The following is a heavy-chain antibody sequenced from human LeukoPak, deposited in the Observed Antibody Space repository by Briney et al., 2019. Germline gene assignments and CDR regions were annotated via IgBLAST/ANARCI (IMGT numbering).Heavy chain of an antibody. Sequence: ETLSLTCTVSGGSISSYYWSWIRQPPGKGLEWVSGISGSGGSTYYADSVKGRFTISRDNSKRMLYLQMNSLRAEDTAVYYCASFPWDLRPTWGQGTLVSVAS. D-gene: IGHD1-26*01. CDR3: ASFPWDLRPT. J-gene: IGHJ4*02. CDR1: GGSISSYY. V-gene: IGHV3-23*01. CDR2: ISGSGGST.